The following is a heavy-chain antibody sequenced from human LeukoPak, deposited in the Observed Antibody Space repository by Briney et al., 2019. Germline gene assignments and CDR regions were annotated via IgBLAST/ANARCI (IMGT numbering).Heavy chain of an antibody. V-gene: IGHV1-2*02. D-gene: IGHD5-18*01. CDR1: GYTFTAYS. CDR2: INPNSGGT. CDR3: ARGSTAMGDYYYYYMDV. Sequence: ASVKVSCKASGYTFTAYSMLWVRQAPGQGLQWMGWINPNSGGTNYAQKFQGRVTMTRDTSINTAYMELSRLRSDDTAVYYCARGSTAMGDYYYYYMDVWGKGTTVTVSS. J-gene: IGHJ6*03.